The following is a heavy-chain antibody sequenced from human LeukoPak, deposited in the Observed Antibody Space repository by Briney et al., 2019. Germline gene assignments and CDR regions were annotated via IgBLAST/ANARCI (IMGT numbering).Heavy chain of an antibody. Sequence: SVKVSFKASGGTFSSYAISWVRQAPGQGLEWMGVIIPIFGTANYAQKFQGRVTITTDESTSTAYMELSSLRSEDTAVYYCARAAPDYVGKNAPFDYWGQGTLVTVSS. V-gene: IGHV1-69*05. CDR2: IIPIFGTA. J-gene: IGHJ4*02. CDR1: GGTFSSYA. D-gene: IGHD4-23*01. CDR3: ARAAPDYVGKNAPFDY.